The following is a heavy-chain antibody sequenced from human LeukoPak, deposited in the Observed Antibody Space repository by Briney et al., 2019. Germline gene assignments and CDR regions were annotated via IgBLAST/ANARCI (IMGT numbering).Heavy chain of an antibody. V-gene: IGHV3-21*01. J-gene: IGHJ4*02. D-gene: IGHD6-13*01. CDR2: ISSSSSYI. Sequence: PGGSLRLSCAASGFTFSRYSMNWVRQAPGKGLEWVSSISSSSSYIYYADSVKGGFTISREKAKNSLYLQMNSLRAEDTAVYYCARGSGATYSSSWYLDYWGQGTLVTVSS. CDR3: ARGSGATYSSSWYLDY. CDR1: GFTFSRYS.